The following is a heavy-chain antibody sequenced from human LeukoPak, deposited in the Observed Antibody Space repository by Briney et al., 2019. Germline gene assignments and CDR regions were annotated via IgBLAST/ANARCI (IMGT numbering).Heavy chain of an antibody. D-gene: IGHD3-10*01. Sequence: GESLKISCRGSGYTFTSYWIAWVRQMPGKGLEWMGIIYPGDSDTRYSPSFQGQVTISADKSISTAYLQWSSLKASDTAMYYCARRTHYGSGSYSYSYNWFDPWGQGTLVTVSS. J-gene: IGHJ5*02. CDR3: ARRTHYGSGSYSYSYNWFDP. CDR2: IYPGDSDT. V-gene: IGHV5-51*01. CDR1: GYTFTSYW.